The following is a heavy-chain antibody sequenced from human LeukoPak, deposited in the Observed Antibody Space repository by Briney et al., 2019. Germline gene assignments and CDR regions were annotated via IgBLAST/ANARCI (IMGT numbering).Heavy chain of an antibody. CDR1: GFTVSSNY. CDR2: IYSGGST. J-gene: IGHJ4*02. V-gene: IGHV3-66*01. Sequence: PGGSLRLSCAASGFTVSSNYMSWVRQAPGKGLGWVSVIYSGGSTYYADSVKGRFTISRDNSKNTLYLQMNSLRAEDTAVYYCAKAPNYYDSSGYYLSWGQGTLVTVSS. CDR3: AKAPNYYDSSGYYLS. D-gene: IGHD3-22*01.